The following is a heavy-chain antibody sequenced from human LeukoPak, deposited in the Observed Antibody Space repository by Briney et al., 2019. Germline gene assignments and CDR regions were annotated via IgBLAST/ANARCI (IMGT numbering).Heavy chain of an antibody. CDR2: TYWDDDK. J-gene: IGHJ4*02. Sequence: SGPTLVNPTQTLTLTCTFSGFSLSTSGVGVGWIRQPPGKALEWLALTYWDDDKRYSPSLKSRLTITKDTSKNQVVLTMTNMDPVDTATYYCAHSGIGYYGSGSFRYFDYWGQGTLVTVSS. CDR1: GFSLSTSGVG. D-gene: IGHD3-10*01. V-gene: IGHV2-5*02. CDR3: AHSGIGYYGSGSFRYFDY.